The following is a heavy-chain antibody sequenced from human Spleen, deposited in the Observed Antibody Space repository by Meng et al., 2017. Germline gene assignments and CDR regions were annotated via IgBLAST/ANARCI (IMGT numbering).Heavy chain of an antibody. CDR3: ARGPDRRWTDY. CDR2: IYHSGSN. CDR1: GGYLSSGTW. V-gene: IGHV4-4*02. Sequence: VLVHECGPGVLNPSVTMSLTCAGYGGYLSSGTWCSWVRQTPVKGLEWIGGIYHSGSNKYNPLFKSRVNISVDKSKNQFSLKLSIVTAAYTAVYYCARGPDRRWTDYWGQGTLVTVSS. D-gene: IGHD5-24*01. J-gene: IGHJ4*02.